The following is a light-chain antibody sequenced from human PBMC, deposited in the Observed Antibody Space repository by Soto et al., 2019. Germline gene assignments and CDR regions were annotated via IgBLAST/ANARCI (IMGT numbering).Light chain of an antibody. CDR1: QSISSW. CDR3: QQYNSYWT. Sequence: DIQMTQSPSTLSASVGDRVTITCRASQSISSWLAWYQQKPGKAPTLLIYDASSLESGVQSRFSGRGSGTEFTFTISSLQPDDFAAYYCQQYNSYWTFGQGTEVDIK. CDR2: DAS. V-gene: IGKV1-5*01. J-gene: IGKJ1*01.